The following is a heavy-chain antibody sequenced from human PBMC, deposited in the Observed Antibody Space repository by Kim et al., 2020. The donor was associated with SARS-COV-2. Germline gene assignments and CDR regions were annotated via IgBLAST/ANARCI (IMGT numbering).Heavy chain of an antibody. CDR1: GFTFSLYW. D-gene: IGHD6-19*01. CDR2: INSDGSST. CDR3: ARGQDSLIAVAGGFDF. Sequence: GGSLRLSCAASGFTFSLYWMHWVRQVPGKGLVWVSRINSDGSSTTYADSVKGRFTISRDNAKNTLYLQMNSLRADDAAVYYCARGQDSLIAVAGGFDFWGRGTLVTVST. V-gene: IGHV3-74*01. J-gene: IGHJ4*02.